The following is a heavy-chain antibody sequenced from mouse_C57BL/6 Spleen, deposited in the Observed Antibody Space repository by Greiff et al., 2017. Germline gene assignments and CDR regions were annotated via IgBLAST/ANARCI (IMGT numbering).Heavy chain of an antibody. V-gene: IGHV1-80*01. J-gene: IGHJ1*03. Sequence: VQLKQSGAELVKPGASVKISCKASGYAFSSYWMNWVKQRPGKGLEWIGQIYPGDGDTNYNGKFKGKATLTADKSSSTAYMQLSSLTSEDSAVYFCARRDYYGSSSYWYFDVWGTGTTVTVSS. D-gene: IGHD1-1*01. CDR3: ARRDYYGSSSYWYFDV. CDR2: IYPGDGDT. CDR1: GYAFSSYW.